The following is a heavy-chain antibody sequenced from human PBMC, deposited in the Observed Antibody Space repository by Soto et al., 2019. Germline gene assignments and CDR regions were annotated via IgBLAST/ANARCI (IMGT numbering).Heavy chain of an antibody. Sequence: SETLSLTCTVSGGSISSSSYYWGWIRQPPGKGLEWIGSIYHTGNAYYNPSLKSQVTISVDTSKNQFSLKLTSVTAADAALYYCARDFFDSSDYTTNWFDPWGQGTLVTVSS. V-gene: IGHV4-39*01. J-gene: IGHJ5*02. CDR2: IYHTGNA. CDR1: GGSISSSSYY. D-gene: IGHD3-22*01. CDR3: ARDFFDSSDYTTNWFDP.